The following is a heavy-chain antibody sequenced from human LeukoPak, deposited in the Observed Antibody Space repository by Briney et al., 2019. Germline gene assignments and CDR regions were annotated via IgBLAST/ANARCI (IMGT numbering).Heavy chain of an antibody. Sequence: GSLRLSCAASGFTFSSYSMNWVRQAPGKGLEWIGYIYYSGSTNYNPSLKSRVTISVDTSKNQFSLKLSSVTAADTAVYYCARSTDYGDPVDYWGQGTLVTVSS. CDR2: IYYSGST. CDR3: ARSTDYGDPVDY. V-gene: IGHV4-59*01. J-gene: IGHJ4*02. CDR1: GFTFSSYS. D-gene: IGHD4-17*01.